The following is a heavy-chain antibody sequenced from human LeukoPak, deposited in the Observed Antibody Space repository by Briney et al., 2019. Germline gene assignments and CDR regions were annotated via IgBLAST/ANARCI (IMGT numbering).Heavy chain of an antibody. CDR2: IYYSGST. J-gene: IGHJ4*02. Sequence: SETLSLTCTVSGGSISSGSYYWGWIRQPPGKGLEWIGSIYYSGSTYYNPSLKSRVTISVDTSKNQFSLKLSSVTAADTAVYYCARQGRMGYYGSGSPYFDYWGQGTLVTVSS. CDR3: ARQGRMGYYGSGSPYFDY. D-gene: IGHD3-10*01. CDR1: GGSISSGSYY. V-gene: IGHV4-39*01.